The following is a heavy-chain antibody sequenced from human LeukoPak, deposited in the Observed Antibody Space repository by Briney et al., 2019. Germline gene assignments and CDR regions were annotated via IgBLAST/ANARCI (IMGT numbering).Heavy chain of an antibody. CDR2: INHSGST. CDR3: ARGLRSLSYYMDV. D-gene: IGHD3-10*01. V-gene: IGHV4-34*01. J-gene: IGHJ6*03. Sequence: SETLSLTCTVSGTSITSYYWSWIRQPPGKGLEWIGEINHSGSTNYNPSLKSRVTISVDTSKNQFSLKLSSVTAADTAVYYCARGLRSLSYYMDVWGKGTTVTVSS. CDR1: GTSITSYY.